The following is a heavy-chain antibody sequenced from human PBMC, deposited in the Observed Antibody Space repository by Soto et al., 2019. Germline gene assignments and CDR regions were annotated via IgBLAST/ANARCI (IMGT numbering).Heavy chain of an antibody. CDR3: TKARLWGGDGYNSYYYNAMDV. J-gene: IGHJ6*02. CDR2: ISWNSGRI. Sequence: GGSLILSCAASGFTFDDYSMYWVRQVPGKGLEGASGISWNSGRIGYADSVKGRFTISRDNAKNSLYLQMNSLRPEDTALYYCTKARLWGGDGYNSYYYNAMDVWGQGTTVTVSS. CDR1: GFTFDDYS. V-gene: IGHV3-9*01. D-gene: IGHD3-16*01.